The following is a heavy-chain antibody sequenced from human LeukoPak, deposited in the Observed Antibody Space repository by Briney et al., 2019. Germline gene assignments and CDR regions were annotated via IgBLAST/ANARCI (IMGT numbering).Heavy chain of an antibody. CDR1: GFIFNNYA. Sequence: EPGGSLRLSCAGSGFIFNNYAMHWVRQPPGKGLEWIGYIYHSGSTYYNPSLKSRVTISVDRSKNQFSLKLSSVTAADTAVYYCARGSLYGDYFDYWGQGTLVTVSS. CDR3: ARGSLYGDYFDY. J-gene: IGHJ4*02. D-gene: IGHD4-17*01. V-gene: IGHV4-30-2*01. CDR2: IYHSGST.